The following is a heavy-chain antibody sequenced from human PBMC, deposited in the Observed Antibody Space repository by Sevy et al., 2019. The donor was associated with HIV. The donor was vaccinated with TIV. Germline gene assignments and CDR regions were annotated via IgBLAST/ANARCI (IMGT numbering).Heavy chain of an antibody. D-gene: IGHD2-15*01. V-gene: IGHV3-30-3*01. Sequence: GGSLRLSCAASGFTFSSYAMDWVRQAPGKGLEWVAVISYDGSNKYYADSVKGRFTISRDNSKNTLYLQMNSLRAEDTAAYYCAREDFVFGNYYGMDVWGQGTTVTVSS. J-gene: IGHJ6*02. CDR3: AREDFVFGNYYGMDV. CDR2: ISYDGSNK. CDR1: GFTFSSYA.